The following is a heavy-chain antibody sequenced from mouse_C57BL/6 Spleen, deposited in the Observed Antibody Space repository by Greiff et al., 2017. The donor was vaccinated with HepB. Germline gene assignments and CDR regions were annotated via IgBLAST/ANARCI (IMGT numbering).Heavy chain of an antibody. CDR3: ARGASSYYSNYSYGRYFDV. CDR1: GYSITSGYD. CDR2: ISYSGST. Sequence: EVQGVESGPGMVKPSQSLSLTCTVTGYSITSGYDWHWIRHFPGNKLEWMGYISYSGSTNYNPSLKSRISITHDTSKNHFFLKLNSVTTEDTATYYCARGASSYYSNYSYGRYFDVWGTGTTVTVSS. J-gene: IGHJ1*03. V-gene: IGHV3-1*01. D-gene: IGHD2-5*01.